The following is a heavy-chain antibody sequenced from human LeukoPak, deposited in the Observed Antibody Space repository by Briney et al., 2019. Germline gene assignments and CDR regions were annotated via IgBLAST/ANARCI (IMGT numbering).Heavy chain of an antibody. CDR1: GYTFTSYG. CDR3: ARVIAAAAYYYYYYMDV. V-gene: IGHV1-18*01. Sequence: GASVKVSCKASGYTFTSYGISWVRQAPGQGLEWMGWISAYNGNTNYAQKLQGRVTMTTDTSTSTAYMELRSLRSDETAVYYCARVIAAAAYYYYYYMDVWGKGTTVTIYS. D-gene: IGHD6-13*01. CDR2: ISAYNGNT. J-gene: IGHJ6*03.